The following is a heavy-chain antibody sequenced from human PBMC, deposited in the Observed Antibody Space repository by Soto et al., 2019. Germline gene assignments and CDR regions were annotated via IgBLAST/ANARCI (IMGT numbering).Heavy chain of an antibody. V-gene: IGHV1-69*01. J-gene: IGHJ6*02. CDR2: MSPIFGTA. CDR3: ARTLSVPVAMNYYYFYAMDV. CDR1: GGTFSSNV. D-gene: IGHD2-2*01. Sequence: QVQLVQSGAEVKKPGSSVKVSCKASGGTFSSNVISWVRQAPGQGLEWMGGMSPIFGTANYAQKFQGRVTITADESTSTAYMELSSLRSDDTAVYYCARTLSVPVAMNYYYFYAMDVWGQGTTVTVSS.